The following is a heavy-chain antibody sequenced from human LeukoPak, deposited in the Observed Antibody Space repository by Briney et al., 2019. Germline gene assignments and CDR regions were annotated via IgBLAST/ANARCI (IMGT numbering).Heavy chain of an antibody. Sequence: PGGSLRLSCAASGFTFSSYSMNWVRQAPGKGLEWVSYISSSSSTIYYADSVKGRFTISRDNAKNSLYLQMNSLRAEDMALYYCAKDHSGSYDYFDYWGQGTLVTVSS. CDR3: AKDHSGSYDYFDY. D-gene: IGHD1-26*01. CDR2: ISSSSSTI. J-gene: IGHJ4*02. V-gene: IGHV3-48*01. CDR1: GFTFSSYS.